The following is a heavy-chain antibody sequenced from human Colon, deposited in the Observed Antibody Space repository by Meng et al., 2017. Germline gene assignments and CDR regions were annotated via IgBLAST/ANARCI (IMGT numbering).Heavy chain of an antibody. CDR3: ARSGYNNGYDY. D-gene: IGHD3-22*01. V-gene: IGHV3-74*01. CDR1: GFSVSEHW. J-gene: IGHJ4*02. CDR2: MSIDETAT. Sequence: DVQLWETGGTLGQPGGSLRLSCQVSGFSVSEHWMHWVRQVPGKGLVGIARMSIDETATTYADSVKGRFTISRDNGKNTLHLQMSSLRAEDSAVYYCARSGYNNGYDYWGQGTLVTVSS.